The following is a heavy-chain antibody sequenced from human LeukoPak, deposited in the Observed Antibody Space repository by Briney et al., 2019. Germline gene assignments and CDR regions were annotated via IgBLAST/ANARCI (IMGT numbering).Heavy chain of an antibody. V-gene: IGHV4-4*09. CDR2: IFSSATT. J-gene: IGHJ5*02. Sequence: QTSETLSLTCSVSGASISTYYWSWIRQPPGKELEWIGYIFSSATTNYNPSLRSRVTISKDTPKNQFSLKLSSVTAADTAVYYCARKLSGWFDPWGQGTLVTVSS. CDR1: GASISTYY. CDR3: ARKLSGWFDP. D-gene: IGHD6-25*01.